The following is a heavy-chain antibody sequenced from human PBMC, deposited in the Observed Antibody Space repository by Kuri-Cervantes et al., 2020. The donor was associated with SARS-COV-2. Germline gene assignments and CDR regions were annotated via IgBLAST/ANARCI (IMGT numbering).Heavy chain of an antibody. D-gene: IGHD5-18*01. Sequence: GSLRLSCSVSGGSIRSYFWSWIRQSPGKGLEWIGYIYYNGRTTYNPSLKSRLTVSLDTSKNQFSLKLSSVTAADTAVYYCARNTLVDTAMVSLWGRGTLVTVSS. V-gene: IGHV4-59*01. CDR1: GGSIRSYF. CDR2: IYYNGRT. J-gene: IGHJ2*01. CDR3: ARNTLVDTAMVSL.